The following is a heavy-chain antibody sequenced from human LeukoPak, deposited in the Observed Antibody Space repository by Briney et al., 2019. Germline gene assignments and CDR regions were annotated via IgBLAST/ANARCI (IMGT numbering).Heavy chain of an antibody. Sequence: GGSLRLSCAASGFTFSSYGMHWVRQAPGKGLEWVAVISYDGSNKYYADSVKGRFTISRDSSKNTLYLQMNSLRAEDTAVYYCAKGYRSGWYYFDYWGQGTLVTVSS. D-gene: IGHD6-19*01. CDR3: AKGYRSGWYYFDY. CDR2: ISYDGSNK. CDR1: GFTFSSYG. J-gene: IGHJ4*02. V-gene: IGHV3-30*18.